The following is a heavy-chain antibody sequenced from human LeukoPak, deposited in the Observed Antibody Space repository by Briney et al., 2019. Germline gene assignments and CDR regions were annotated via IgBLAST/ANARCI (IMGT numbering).Heavy chain of an antibody. CDR1: GFTFSDYY. V-gene: IGHV3-11*04. D-gene: IGHD3-10*01. CDR3: ARYRSKTMVRGVIIIYFDY. J-gene: IGHJ4*02. CDR2: ISRSGATT. Sequence: GGSLRLSCAASGFTFSDYYMSWIRQAPGKGLEWVSYISRSGATTYYADSVKGRFTISRDNAKNSLYLQMNSLRAEDTAVYYCARYRSKTMVRGVIIIYFDYWGQGTLVTVSS.